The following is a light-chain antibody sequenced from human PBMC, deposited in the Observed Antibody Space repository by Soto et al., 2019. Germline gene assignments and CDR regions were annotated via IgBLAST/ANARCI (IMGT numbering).Light chain of an antibody. Sequence: DIQMTQSPSTLSASVGDRVTITCRASQSISSWLDWYQQKPGKAPKVLIYKASSLESGVPPRFSGSGSGTEFTLTISSLQPGDFATYYCQQYDSYPYTFGQGTKLEIK. CDR2: KAS. CDR3: QQYDSYPYT. CDR1: QSISSW. J-gene: IGKJ2*01. V-gene: IGKV1-5*03.